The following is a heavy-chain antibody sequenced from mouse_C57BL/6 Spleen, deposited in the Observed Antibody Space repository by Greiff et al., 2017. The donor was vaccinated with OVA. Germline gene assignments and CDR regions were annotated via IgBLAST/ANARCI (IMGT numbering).Heavy chain of an antibody. J-gene: IGHJ2*01. CDR3: ARWLHFDY. V-gene: IGHV1-82*01. CDR2: IYPGDGDT. CDR1: GYAFSSSW. D-gene: IGHD2-2*01. Sequence: VQLQQSGPELVKPGASVKISCKASGYAFSSSWMNWVKQRPGKGLEWIGRIYPGDGDTNYNGKFKDKATLTADKSSSTAYMQLSSLTSEDSAVYFCARWLHFDYWGQGTTLTVSS.